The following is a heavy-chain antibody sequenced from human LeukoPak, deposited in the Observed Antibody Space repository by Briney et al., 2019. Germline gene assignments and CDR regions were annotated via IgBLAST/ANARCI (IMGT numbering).Heavy chain of an antibody. CDR1: GFTFSSYG. Sequence: GGSLRLSCAASGFTFSSYGMSWVRQAPGKGLEWVSGIRSSGDSTYYADSVKGRFTISRDNSKNTLYLQMNSLRAEDTAVYYCAKDQGIAAQNWFDPWGQGTLVTVSS. CDR3: AKDQGIAAQNWFDP. D-gene: IGHD6-13*01. CDR2: IRSSGDST. V-gene: IGHV3-23*01. J-gene: IGHJ5*02.